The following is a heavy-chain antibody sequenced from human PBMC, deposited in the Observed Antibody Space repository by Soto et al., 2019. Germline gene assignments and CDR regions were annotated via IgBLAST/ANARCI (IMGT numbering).Heavy chain of an antibody. CDR2: ISPYNGNT. CDR1: GYTFRNYI. CDR3: ARYCAGNACYSRHYYAMDV. D-gene: IGHD2-21*02. Sequence: QVQLVQSAGEVKKPGASAIVSCQASGYTFRNYIIAWLRQAPGQGLEWMGWISPYNGNTNYARQFRGRVTLTTDPSPSAASLELRNLGSDDAATYYCARYCAGNACYSRHYYAMDVWGQGTTVSVSS. J-gene: IGHJ6*02. V-gene: IGHV1-18*01.